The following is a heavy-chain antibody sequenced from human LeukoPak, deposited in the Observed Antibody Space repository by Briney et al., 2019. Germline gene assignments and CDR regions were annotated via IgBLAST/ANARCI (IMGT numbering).Heavy chain of an antibody. Sequence: SETLSLTCTVSGGSISSSSYYWGWIRQPPGKGLEWIGSIYYSGSTYYNPSLKSRVTISVDTSKNQFSLKLSSVTAADTAVYYCAREGLVFPGVWGQGTLVTVSS. D-gene: IGHD5/OR15-5a*01. V-gene: IGHV4-39*07. CDR1: GGSISSSSYY. CDR2: IYYSGST. J-gene: IGHJ4*02. CDR3: AREGLVFPGV.